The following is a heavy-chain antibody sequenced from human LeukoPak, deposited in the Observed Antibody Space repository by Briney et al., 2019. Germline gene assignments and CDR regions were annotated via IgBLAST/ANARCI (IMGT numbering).Heavy chain of an antibody. D-gene: IGHD3-16*01. J-gene: IGHJ5*02. CDR2: ISSSSSYI. CDR1: GFTFSSYA. V-gene: IGHV3-21*01. Sequence: GGSLRLSCAASGFTFSSYAMSWVRQAPGKGLEWVSSISSSSSYIYYADSVKGRFTISRGNAKNSLYLQMNSLRAEDTAVYYCARDVVKNVWGSYVEIEANWFDPWGQGTLVTVSS. CDR3: ARDVVKNVWGSYVEIEANWFDP.